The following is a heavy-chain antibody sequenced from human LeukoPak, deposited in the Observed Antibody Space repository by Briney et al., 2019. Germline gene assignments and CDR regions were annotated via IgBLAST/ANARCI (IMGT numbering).Heavy chain of an antibody. D-gene: IGHD6-13*01. CDR3: AKDASRQGSSTWFYFAR. CDR2: ISVSGGIT. Sequence: GGSLRLSCAASGFRFSSYAMNWVRQATGKGLEWVSSISVSGGITYCADSVRGRYTISRADSRNTFSLQLNTLRVDDTALYNCAKDASRQGSSTWFYFARWGQGILVSV. J-gene: IGHJ4*02. CDR1: GFRFSSYA. V-gene: IGHV3-23*01.